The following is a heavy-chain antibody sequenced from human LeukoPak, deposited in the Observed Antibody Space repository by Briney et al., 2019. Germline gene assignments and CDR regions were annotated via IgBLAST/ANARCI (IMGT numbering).Heavy chain of an antibody. D-gene: IGHD2-2*01. J-gene: IGHJ4*02. CDR3: ARDRWTSTFDY. V-gene: IGHV3-48*01. CDR2: ISSSSSTI. Sequence: PGGSLRLSCAASGFTFSSYSMNWVRRAPGKGLEWVSYISSSSSTIYYADSVKGRFTISRDNAKNSLYLQMNSLRAEDTAVYYCARDRWTSTFDYWGQGTLVTVSS. CDR1: GFTFSSYS.